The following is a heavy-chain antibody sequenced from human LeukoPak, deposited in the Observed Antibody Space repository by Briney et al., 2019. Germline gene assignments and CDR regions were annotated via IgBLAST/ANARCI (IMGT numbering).Heavy chain of an antibody. CDR1: GGTFSSYA. Sequence: GASMKVSCKASGGTFSSYAISWVRQAPGQGLEWMRWIIPIFGTANYAQKFQGRVTITADESTSTAYMELSSLRSEDTAVYYCARGESRFGEFYYYYMDVWGKGTTVTISS. J-gene: IGHJ6*03. V-gene: IGHV1-69*13. CDR3: ARGESRFGEFYYYYMDV. D-gene: IGHD3-10*01. CDR2: IIPIFGTA.